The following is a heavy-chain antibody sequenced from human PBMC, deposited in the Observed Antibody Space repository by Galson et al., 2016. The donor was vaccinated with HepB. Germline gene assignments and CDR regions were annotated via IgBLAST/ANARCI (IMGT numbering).Heavy chain of an antibody. CDR3: ARDLGALGP. J-gene: IGHJ5*02. V-gene: IGHV3-66*01. CDR2: INSGGGT. D-gene: IGHD3-16*01. CDR1: GFTVSSNY. Sequence: SLRLSCAASGFTVSSNYMSWVRQAPGKGLEWVPVINSGGGTYYADSVKGRFTISRDSSKNTLYLQMNSLRAEDTAVYYCARDLGALGPWGQGTLVTVSS.